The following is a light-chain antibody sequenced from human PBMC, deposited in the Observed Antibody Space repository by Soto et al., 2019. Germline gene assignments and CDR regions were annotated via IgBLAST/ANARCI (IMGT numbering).Light chain of an antibody. CDR2: DAS. CDR1: QSVSRY. CDR3: QQRSNWPIT. Sequence: EIVLTQSPATLSLSPGERATLSCRASQSVSRYLAWYQQKPGQAPRLLIYDASNRATGIPARFSGSGSGKDFTLTISSLEPEDFAVYYCQQRSNWPITFGQGTRLEIK. V-gene: IGKV3-11*01. J-gene: IGKJ5*01.